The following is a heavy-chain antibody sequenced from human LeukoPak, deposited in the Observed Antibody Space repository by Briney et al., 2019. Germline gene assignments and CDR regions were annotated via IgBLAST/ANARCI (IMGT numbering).Heavy chain of an antibody. Sequence: SETLSLTCAVSGGSTSSSNWWSWVRQPPGKGLEWIGYIYYSGSTNYNPSLKSRVTISVDTSKNQFSLKLSSVTAADTAVYYCARISMGVGATRRAFDIWGQGTMVTVSS. D-gene: IGHD1-26*01. CDR3: ARISMGVGATRRAFDI. CDR2: IYYSGST. CDR1: GGSTSSSNW. V-gene: IGHV4-4*02. J-gene: IGHJ3*02.